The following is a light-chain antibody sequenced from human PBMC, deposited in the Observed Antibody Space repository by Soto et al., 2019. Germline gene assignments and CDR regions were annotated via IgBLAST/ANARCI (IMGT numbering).Light chain of an antibody. Sequence: QSVLTQPASVSGSPGQSITISCTGTSSVVGSYNLVSWYQQHPGKAPKLMIYEGTKRPSGVSDRFSGSKSGNTASLTISGLQAEDEANYYCCSYAGSSTWVFGGGTKLTVL. V-gene: IGLV2-23*01. J-gene: IGLJ3*02. CDR2: EGT. CDR1: SSVVGSYNL. CDR3: CSYAGSSTWV.